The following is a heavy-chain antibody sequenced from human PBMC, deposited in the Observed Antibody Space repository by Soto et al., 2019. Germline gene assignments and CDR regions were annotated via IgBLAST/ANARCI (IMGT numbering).Heavy chain of an antibody. CDR1: GGTFSSYA. V-gene: IGHV1-69*18. CDR2: IIPISGTA. J-gene: IGHJ6*02. Sequence: QVQLVQSGAEVKKPGSSVKVSCKASGGTFSSYAINWVRQAPGQELEWMGRIIPISGTANYAQKFQGSVTITADESTRTAYMELSSLRSEDTAVYYCARSQGSSTSLEVYYSYYYGMDVWGQGTTVTVSS. CDR3: ARSQGSSTSLEVYYSYYYGMDV. D-gene: IGHD2-2*01.